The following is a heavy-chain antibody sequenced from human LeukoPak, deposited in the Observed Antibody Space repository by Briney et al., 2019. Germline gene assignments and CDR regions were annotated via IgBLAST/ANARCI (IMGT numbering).Heavy chain of an antibody. Sequence: PGGSLRLSSVVSGFTFTTYWMHWVRQAPGKGLVWVSRVSADGSSTIYADSVKGRFTISRDNGINTVYLQMNSLRAEDTAVYYCARGFEGYPFGWWFDPWGQGTLVTVSS. D-gene: IGHD3-10*01. CDR1: GFTFTTYW. CDR2: VSADGSST. V-gene: IGHV3-74*01. CDR3: ARGFEGYPFGWWFDP. J-gene: IGHJ5*02.